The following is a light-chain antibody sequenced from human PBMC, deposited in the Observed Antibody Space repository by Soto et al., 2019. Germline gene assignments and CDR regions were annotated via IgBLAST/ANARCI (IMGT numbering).Light chain of an antibody. J-gene: IGKJ1*01. V-gene: IGKV3-20*01. CDR3: QQYGSSPGT. Sequence: ETGLTQSPRALSLSPRERATLSCRRSQSVRARYLAWYQQKPGQAPSRLIYDTSTSPTGVPDRFGGRGSGKDIAPTISREAPEDFAIYFYQQYGSSPGTFGQGTKVDIK. CDR1: QSVRARY. CDR2: DTS.